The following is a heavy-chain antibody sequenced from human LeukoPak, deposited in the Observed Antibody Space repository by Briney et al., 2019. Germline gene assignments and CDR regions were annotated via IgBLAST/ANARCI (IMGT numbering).Heavy chain of an antibody. Sequence: PSETLSLTCTVSGGSISSYYWSWIRQPPGNGLEWIGYIYYSGSTNYDPSLKSRVTISVDTSKNQFSLKLSSVTAADTAVYYCARQGNIAVADYYFDYGGQGTLVTVSS. D-gene: IGHD6-19*01. V-gene: IGHV4-59*08. J-gene: IGHJ4*02. CDR3: ARQGNIAVADYYFDY. CDR1: GGSISSYY. CDR2: IYYSGST.